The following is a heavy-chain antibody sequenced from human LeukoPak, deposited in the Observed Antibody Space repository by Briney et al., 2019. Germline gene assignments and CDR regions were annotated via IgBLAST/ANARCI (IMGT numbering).Heavy chain of an antibody. Sequence: GGSLRLSCAASGFTFSSYAMSWVRQAPGKGPEWVSAISGSGGSTYYADSVKGRFTISRDNSKNTLYLQMNSLRAEDTAVYYCAKDQGYDSSGYPYYYYYGMDVWGQGTTVTVSS. CDR1: GFTFSSYA. J-gene: IGHJ6*02. CDR2: ISGSGGST. D-gene: IGHD3-22*01. V-gene: IGHV3-23*01. CDR3: AKDQGYDSSGYPYYYYYGMDV.